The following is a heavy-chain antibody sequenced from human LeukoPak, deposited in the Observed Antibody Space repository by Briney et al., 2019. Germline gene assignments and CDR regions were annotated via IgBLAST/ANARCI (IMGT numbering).Heavy chain of an antibody. CDR1: GGTFSSYA. CDR3: ARAIDFWSGRISPVYHYYYMDV. V-gene: IGHV1-69*05. J-gene: IGHJ6*03. Sequence: SVKVSCKASGGTFSSYAISWVRQAPGQGLEWMGGIIPIFGTANHAQKFQGRVTITTDESTSTAYMELSSLRSEDTAVYYCARAIDFWSGRISPVYHYYYMDVWGKGTTVTVSS. CDR2: IIPIFGTA. D-gene: IGHD3-3*01.